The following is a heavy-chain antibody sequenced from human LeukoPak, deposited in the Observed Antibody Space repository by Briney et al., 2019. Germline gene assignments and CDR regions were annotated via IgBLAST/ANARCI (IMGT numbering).Heavy chain of an antibody. Sequence: GGSLRLSCAASGFTFSSYSMNWVRQAPGKGLEWVSSISSSSYIYYADSVKGRFTISRDNAKSSLYLQMNSLRADDTAVYYCARNLPAADYWGQGTLVTVSS. V-gene: IGHV3-21*01. CDR2: ISSSSYI. CDR3: ARNLPAADY. J-gene: IGHJ4*02. CDR1: GFTFSSYS. D-gene: IGHD2-2*01.